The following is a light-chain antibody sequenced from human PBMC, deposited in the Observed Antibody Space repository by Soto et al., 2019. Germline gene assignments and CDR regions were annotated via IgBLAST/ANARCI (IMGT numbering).Light chain of an antibody. V-gene: IGKV3-15*01. CDR2: AAS. Sequence: ETVMTPSPVTLSVSPGDTATLSCRASQRVSNHFAWYQQKPGQAPRLLIYAASTRAAGVPVRFSGSGSETEFTLTIRSLQSEDFALYYCQQYGSSPRTFGLGTKVDIK. CDR1: QRVSNH. CDR3: QQYGSSPRT. J-gene: IGKJ1*01.